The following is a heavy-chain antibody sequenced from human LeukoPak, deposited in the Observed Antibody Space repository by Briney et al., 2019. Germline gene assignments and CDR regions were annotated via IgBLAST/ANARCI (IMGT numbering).Heavy chain of an antibody. D-gene: IGHD3-10*01. V-gene: IGHV4-34*01. Sequence: SETLSLTCAAYGGSFSGYYWSWIRQPPGKGLEWIGEINHSGSTNCNPSLKSRVTISVDTSKNQFSLKLSSVTAADTAVYYCARGRLLWFGELKWFDPWGQGTLVTVSS. J-gene: IGHJ5*02. CDR1: GGSFSGYY. CDR2: INHSGST. CDR3: ARGRLLWFGELKWFDP.